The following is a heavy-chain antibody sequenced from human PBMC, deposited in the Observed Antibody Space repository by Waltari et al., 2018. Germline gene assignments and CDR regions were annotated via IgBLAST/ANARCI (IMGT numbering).Heavy chain of an antibody. CDR1: GYTFTGYY. CDR2: INPNSGGT. CDR3: ARNTMVRGGDPYYYYGMDV. Sequence: QVQLVQSGAEVKKPGASVKVSCKASGYTFTGYYMHWVRQAPGQGLEWMGWINPNSGGTNYAQKFQGWVTMTRETSISTADMELSRLRSDDTAVYYCARNTMVRGGDPYYYYGMDVWGQGTTVTVSS. V-gene: IGHV1-2*04. J-gene: IGHJ6*02. D-gene: IGHD3-10*01.